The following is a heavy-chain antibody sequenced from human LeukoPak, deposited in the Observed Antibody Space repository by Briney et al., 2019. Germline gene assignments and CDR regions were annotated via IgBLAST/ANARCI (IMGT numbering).Heavy chain of an antibody. CDR1: GYNFPNYW. Sequence: GESLKISCKGSGYNFPNYWIGWVRQMPGRGLEWMGIIYPGDSETRYNPSFQGQVTISADKSISTACLQWSSLKASDTAMYYCARHSQSEIAVAGTAVFDYWGQGTLVTVSS. CDR2: IYPGDSET. D-gene: IGHD6-19*01. J-gene: IGHJ4*02. CDR3: ARHSQSEIAVAGTAVFDY. V-gene: IGHV5-51*01.